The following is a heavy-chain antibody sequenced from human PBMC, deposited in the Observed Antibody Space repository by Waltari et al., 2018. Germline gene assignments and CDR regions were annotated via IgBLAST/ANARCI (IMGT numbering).Heavy chain of an antibody. J-gene: IGHJ4*02. Sequence: EVQLLESGGGLVQPGGSLRLSCAASGFTFSSSAMSWVRPPPGKGLEWVSAISGSGGSTYYADSVKGRFTISRDNSKNTLYLQMNSQRAEDTAVYYCAKDRIAAAGAGHFDYWGQGTLVTVSS. CDR3: AKDRIAAAGAGHFDY. V-gene: IGHV3-23*01. CDR1: GFTFSSSA. D-gene: IGHD6-13*01. CDR2: ISGSGGST.